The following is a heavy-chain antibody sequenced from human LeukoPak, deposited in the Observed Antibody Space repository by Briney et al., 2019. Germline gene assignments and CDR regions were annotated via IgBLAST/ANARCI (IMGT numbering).Heavy chain of an antibody. CDR2: IKQDGSEK. Sequence: GGSLRLSCAASGFTFSSYWMSWVRQAPGKGLEWVANIKQDGSEKYYVDSVKGRFTISRDNAKNSLYLQMNSLRAEDTAVYYCAREVLHGSGSYNDYWGQGTLVTVSS. D-gene: IGHD3-10*01. CDR1: GFTFSSYW. CDR3: AREVLHGSGSYNDY. J-gene: IGHJ4*02. V-gene: IGHV3-7*01.